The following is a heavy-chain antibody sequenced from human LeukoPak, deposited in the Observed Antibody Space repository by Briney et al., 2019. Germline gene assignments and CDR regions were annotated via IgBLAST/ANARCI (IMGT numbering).Heavy chain of an antibody. J-gene: IGHJ4*02. Sequence: GGSLRLSCAASGFTLSSYAMSWVRQAPGKGLEWVSAISDTGNTYHADSVKGRFTISRDSSKNTLFLQMNRLRPEDAAVYYCAKAANEWELLAGYFDYWGQGTLVTVSS. D-gene: IGHD1-26*01. V-gene: IGHV3-23*01. CDR2: ISDTGNT. CDR1: GFTLSSYA. CDR3: AKAANEWELLAGYFDY.